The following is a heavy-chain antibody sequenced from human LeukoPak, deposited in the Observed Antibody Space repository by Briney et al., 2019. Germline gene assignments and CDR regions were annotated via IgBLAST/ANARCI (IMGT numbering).Heavy chain of an antibody. D-gene: IGHD3-10*01. CDR1: GFIFSNYA. J-gene: IGHJ4*02. CDR3: ARGGSVFAYFFDY. V-gene: IGHV3-23*01. Sequence: PGGSLRLSCAVSGFIFSNYAMTWARLTPGTGLEWVSAISGSGGTTYYADSVKGRFTISRDSSTNTLYLQLSSLRAEDTAIYYCARGGSVFAYFFDYWGQGTLVTVSS. CDR2: ISGSGGTT.